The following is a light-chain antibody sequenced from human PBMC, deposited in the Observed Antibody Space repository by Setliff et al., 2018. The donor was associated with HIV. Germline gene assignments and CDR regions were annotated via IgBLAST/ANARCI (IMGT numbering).Light chain of an antibody. CDR1: SSDIGDYES. CDR2: NIN. V-gene: IGLV2-23*02. Sequence: QSVLTQPASVSGSPGQSITLSCIGSSSDIGDYESVSWYQQHPGEVPKLIIYNINKRPSGISGLFSCSKSGNTAPLTISGLQAEDEADYHCCSYAGSDTWMFGGQTQLTVL. J-gene: IGLJ3*02. CDR3: CSYAGSDTWM.